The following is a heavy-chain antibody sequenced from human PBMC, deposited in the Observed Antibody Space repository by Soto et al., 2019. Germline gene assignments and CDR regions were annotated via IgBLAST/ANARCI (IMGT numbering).Heavy chain of an antibody. CDR2: MNPNSGNT. J-gene: IGHJ3*02. CDR3: ARGGWADYIWGSYPKKDAFDI. Sequence: QVQLVQSGAEVKKPGASVKVSCKASGYTFTSYDINWVRQATGQGLEWMGWMNPNSGNTGYAQKFQGRVTTTRNTSISTAYMELSSLRSEDMAVYYCARGGWADYIWGSYPKKDAFDIWGQGTMVTVSS. D-gene: IGHD3-16*02. CDR1: GYTFTSYD. V-gene: IGHV1-8*01.